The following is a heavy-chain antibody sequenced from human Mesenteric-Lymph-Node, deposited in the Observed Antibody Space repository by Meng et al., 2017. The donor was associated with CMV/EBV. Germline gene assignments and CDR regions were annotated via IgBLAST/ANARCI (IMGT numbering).Heavy chain of an antibody. CDR3: ARDNVNPEGFDP. J-gene: IGHJ5*02. D-gene: IGHD2/OR15-2a*01. CDR2: INPNSGVS. CDR1: GYTFTDFY. V-gene: IGHV1-2*06. Sequence: QVPLVQSRAEVGKPGASVMVSCKASGYTFTDFYIHWVRQAPGQGLEWMGRINPNSGVSNSAQNFQGRVTMTRDTSISTAYMELGRLTSDDTAVYYCARDNVNPEGFDPWGQGTLVTV.